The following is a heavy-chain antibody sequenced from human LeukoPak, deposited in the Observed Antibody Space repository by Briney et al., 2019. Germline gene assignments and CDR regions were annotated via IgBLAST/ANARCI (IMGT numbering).Heavy chain of an antibody. CDR1: GFTFSNYA. CDR3: AKNCKDNYDMFFDF. J-gene: IGHJ4*02. Sequence: GGSLRLSCAASGFTFSNYAMNWVRQAPGKGLEWVSALGDNDGRTFYADSVKGRFTISRDNSKNTLYLQMNSLIPEDTAIYYCAKNCKDNYDMFFDFWGQGTLVTVSS. CDR2: LGDNDGRT. V-gene: IGHV3-23*01. D-gene: IGHD3-9*01.